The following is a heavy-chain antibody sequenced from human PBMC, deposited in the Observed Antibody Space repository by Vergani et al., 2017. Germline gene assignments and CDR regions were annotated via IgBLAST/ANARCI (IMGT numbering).Heavy chain of an antibody. Sequence: EVQSVQSGAEVKKPGATMKISCKVSGYTFTDHYMHWVKQDPGKGLEWMGLVDPEDGETIYAEKFKGRVTIAADTSTDTAHLELSSLRSEDTAVYYCATPQTVTTGGMEVWGQGTTVIVSS. CDR2: VDPEDGET. V-gene: IGHV1-69-2*01. D-gene: IGHD4-17*01. CDR3: ATPQTVTTGGMEV. CDR1: GYTFTDHY. J-gene: IGHJ6*02.